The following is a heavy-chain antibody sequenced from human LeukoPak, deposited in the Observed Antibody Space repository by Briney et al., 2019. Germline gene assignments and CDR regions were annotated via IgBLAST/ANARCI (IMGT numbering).Heavy chain of an antibody. J-gene: IGHJ3*02. Sequence: SETLSLTCTVSGGSISSYYWSWIRQPPGKGLEWIGYIYYSGCTNYNPSLKSRVTISVDTSKNQFSLKLSSVTAADTAVYYCARDRYCGGDCYSYAFDIWGQGTMVTVSS. CDR1: GGSISSYY. CDR2: IYYSGCT. CDR3: ARDRYCGGDCYSYAFDI. D-gene: IGHD2-21*02. V-gene: IGHV4-59*01.